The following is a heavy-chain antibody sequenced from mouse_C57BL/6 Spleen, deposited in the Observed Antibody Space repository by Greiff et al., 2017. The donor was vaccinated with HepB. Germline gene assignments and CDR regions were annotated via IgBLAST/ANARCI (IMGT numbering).Heavy chain of an antibody. Sequence: QVQLQQSGAELVKPGASVKLSCKASGYTFTEYTIHWVKQRSGQGLEWIGWFYPGSGSIKYNEKFKDKATLTADKSSSTVYMELSRLTSDDSAVYFCARHEGFYYYGSRYAMDYWGQGTSVTVSS. CDR1: GYTFTEYT. J-gene: IGHJ4*01. CDR2: FYPGSGSI. V-gene: IGHV1-62-2*01. CDR3: ARHEGFYYYGSRYAMDY. D-gene: IGHD1-1*01.